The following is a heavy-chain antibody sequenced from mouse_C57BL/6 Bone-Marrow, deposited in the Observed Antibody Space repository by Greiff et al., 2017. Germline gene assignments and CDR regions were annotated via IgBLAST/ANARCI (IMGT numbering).Heavy chain of an antibody. CDR2: IYPSDSET. V-gene: IGHV1-61*01. CDR3: ARRTTVVAFDY. D-gene: IGHD1-1*01. Sequence: QLQQPGAELVRPGSPVKLSCKASGYTLTSYWMDWVKQRPGQGLEWIGNIYPSDSETHYNQKFKDKATFTVDKSSSTAYMQLSSLTSEDSAVYYCARRTTVVAFDYWGQGTTLTVSS. CDR1: GYTLTSYW. J-gene: IGHJ2*01.